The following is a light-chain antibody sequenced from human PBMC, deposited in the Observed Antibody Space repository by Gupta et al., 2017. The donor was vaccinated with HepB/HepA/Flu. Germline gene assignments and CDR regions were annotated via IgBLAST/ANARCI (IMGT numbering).Light chain of an antibody. CDR3: QVWDTSSDWV. V-gene: IGLV3-21*02. J-gene: IGLJ3*02. Sequence: FVLTQXPSVSVXPGXTAIITCGGNNIGSKKVHWYQQKPGQAPVLVVYDDTNRPSGIPERFSGSNSRNTATLTISRVAAGDEADYYCQVWDTSSDWVFGGGTKLAAL. CDR2: DDT. CDR1: NIGSKK.